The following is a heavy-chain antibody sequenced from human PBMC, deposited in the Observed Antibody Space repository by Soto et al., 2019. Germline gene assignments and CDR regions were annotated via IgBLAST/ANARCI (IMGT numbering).Heavy chain of an antibody. CDR2: FIPIFGTA. CDR1: GGTFSSYA. D-gene: IGHD1-7*01. Sequence: QVQLVQSGAEVKQLGSSVKVSCKASGGTFSSYAISWVRQAPGQGLEWMGGFIPIFGTADYAQKFQGRVTITADESTSTAYMELSSLRSEDTAVYYCARGLTGTTLAYGMDVWGQGTTVTVSS. CDR3: ARGLTGTTLAYGMDV. J-gene: IGHJ6*02. V-gene: IGHV1-69*12.